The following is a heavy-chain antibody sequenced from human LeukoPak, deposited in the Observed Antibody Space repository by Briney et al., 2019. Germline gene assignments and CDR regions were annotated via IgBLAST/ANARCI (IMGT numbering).Heavy chain of an antibody. J-gene: IGHJ4*02. D-gene: IGHD3-16*01. CDR2: ISSSSNTI. V-gene: IGHV3-48*02. Sequence: PGGSLRLSCAASGFTFIIYSMNWVRQAPGKGLEWVSYISSSSNTIHYADSVKGRFTISRDNAKNSLYMQMNSLRDEDTAVYYCARDRRLGELYKIRFDYWGQGTLVTVSS. CDR3: ARDRRLGELYKIRFDY. CDR1: GFTFIIYS.